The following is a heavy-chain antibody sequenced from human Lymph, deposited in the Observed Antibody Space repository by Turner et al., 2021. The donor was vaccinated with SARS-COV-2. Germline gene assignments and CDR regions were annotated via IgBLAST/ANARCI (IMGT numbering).Heavy chain of an antibody. CDR1: GGTFSSYA. CDR3: ARDSPYCSSTSCYDP. CDR2: IIPILAIA. Sequence: QLVQSGAAVKKPGSSVKVSCNASGGTFSSYAITWVRQAPGQGLEWMGGIIPILAIANYAQKFQGRVTITADKSTSTAYMELSSLRSEDTAVYYCARDSPYCSSTSCYDPWGQGTLVTVSS. D-gene: IGHD2-2*01. V-gene: IGHV1-69*10. J-gene: IGHJ5*02.